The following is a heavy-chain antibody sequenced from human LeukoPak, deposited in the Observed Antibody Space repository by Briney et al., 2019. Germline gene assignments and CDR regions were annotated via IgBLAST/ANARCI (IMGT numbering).Heavy chain of an antibody. CDR3: ARNPYGDYGYFDL. D-gene: IGHD4-17*01. J-gene: IGHJ2*01. V-gene: IGHV4-34*01. CDR1: GGSLSGYY. CDR2: INHSGST. Sequence: SETLSLTCAVYGGSLSGYYWSWIRQPPGKGLEWIGEINHSGSTNYNPSLKSRVTISVDTSKNQFSLKLSSVTAADTAVYYCARNPYGDYGYFDLWGRGTLVTVSS.